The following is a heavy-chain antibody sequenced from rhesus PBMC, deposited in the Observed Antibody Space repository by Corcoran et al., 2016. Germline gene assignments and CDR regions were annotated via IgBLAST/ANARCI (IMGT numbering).Heavy chain of an antibody. CDR1: GFTFSRYC. Sequence: EVQLVESGGGLVQPGGSLRLSCAASGFTFSRYCMSWVRQASGKGLEWVSYISNGGGRTYYADAVKGRFTISREKSKNTISLQMNSLRAEDTAVYYCAKDGVVVSATPGYFEFWGQGALVTVSS. CDR2: ISNGGGRT. J-gene: IGHJ1*01. CDR3: AKDGVVVSATPGYFEF. D-gene: IGHD2-8*01. V-gene: IGHV3S5*01.